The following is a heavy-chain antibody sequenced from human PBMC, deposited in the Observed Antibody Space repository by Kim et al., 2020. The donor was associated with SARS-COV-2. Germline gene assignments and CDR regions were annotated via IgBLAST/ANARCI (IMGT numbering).Heavy chain of an antibody. J-gene: IGHJ6*02. D-gene: IGHD6-13*01. Sequence: ASVKVSCKVSGYTLTELSMHWVRQAPGKGLEWMGGFDPEDGETIYAQKFQGRVTMTEDTSTDTAYMELSSLRSEDTAVYYCATINIAAAGINYYYYYGMDVWGQGTTVTVSS. CDR1: GYTLTELS. V-gene: IGHV1-24*01. CDR3: ATINIAAAGINYYYYYGMDV. CDR2: FDPEDGET.